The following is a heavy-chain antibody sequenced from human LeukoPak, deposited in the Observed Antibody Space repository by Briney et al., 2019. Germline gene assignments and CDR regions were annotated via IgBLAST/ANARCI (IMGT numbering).Heavy chain of an antibody. V-gene: IGHV3-9*01. CDR1: GFSFDDFA. CDR2: ITWNGGTI. J-gene: IGHJ4*02. D-gene: IGHD3-10*01. Sequence: GRSLRLSCAASGFSFDDFAMHWVRQAPGKGLEWVSGITWNGGTIDYADSVKGRFTISRDNAKNPLYLQMNSLRAEDTALYYCATRYASGPIADYWGQGTLVTVSS. CDR3: ATRYASGPIADY.